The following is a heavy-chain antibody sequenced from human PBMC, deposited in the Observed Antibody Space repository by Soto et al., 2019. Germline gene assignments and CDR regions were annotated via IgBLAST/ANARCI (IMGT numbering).Heavy chain of an antibody. CDR2: ISGSGGST. Sequence: XGSLSLSCAASGFTFSSYDMSWVRQAPGKGLEWVSAISGSGGSTYYADSVKGRFTISRDNSKNTLYLQMNSRRAEDTAVYYCAKDAKDSPLEYVGKLYFDLWGRGTLVTVSS. CDR3: AKDAKDSPLEYVGKLYFDL. CDR1: GFTFSSYD. D-gene: IGHD3-10*02. V-gene: IGHV3-23*01. J-gene: IGHJ2*01.